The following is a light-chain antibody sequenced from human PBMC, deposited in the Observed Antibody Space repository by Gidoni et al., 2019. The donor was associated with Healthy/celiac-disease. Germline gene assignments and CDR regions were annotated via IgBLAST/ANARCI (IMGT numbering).Light chain of an antibody. V-gene: IGKV2-28*01. CDR2: LVS. J-gene: IGKJ4*01. CDR3: MQALQTPLT. CDR1: QSLLHSIGYNY. Sequence: DLVMTQSPLSLRVTPGEPDSISCRSSQSLLHSIGYNYLDWYLQKPGQSQQLLIYLVSNRASGVPDRFSGSGSGTDFTLKISRVEAEDVGVYYCMQALQTPLTFGGGTKVEIK.